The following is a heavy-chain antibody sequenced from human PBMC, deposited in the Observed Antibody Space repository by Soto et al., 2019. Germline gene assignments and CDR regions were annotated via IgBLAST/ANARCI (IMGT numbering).Heavy chain of an antibody. V-gene: IGHV3-53*01. J-gene: IGHJ3*02. CDR2: IYSAGST. CDR1: GFTVSSNY. Sequence: EVQLVGSGGGLIQPGGSLRLSCAASGFTVSSNYMSWVRQAPGKGLEWVSVIYSAGSTFYADSVKGRFTISRDNSRNTLYLQMNSLRAEDTAVYYCARNRRGAVVDAFDIWGQGTLVTVSS. CDR3: ARNRRGAVVDAFDI. D-gene: IGHD2-15*01.